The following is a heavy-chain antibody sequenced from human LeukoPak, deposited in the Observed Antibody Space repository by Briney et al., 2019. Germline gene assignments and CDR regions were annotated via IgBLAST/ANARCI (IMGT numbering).Heavy chain of an antibody. CDR2: IYDSGST. D-gene: IGHD6-13*01. CDR3: ARDPGSSWSDYYYYYGMDV. Sequence: SETLSLTCTVSGGSIRSSYYYWGWIRQPPGKGLEWIGSIYDSGSTYYNPSLKSRVTISVDTSKNQFSLKLSSVTAADTAVYYCARDPGSSWSDYYYYYGMDVWGQGTTVTVSS. CDR1: GGSIRSSYYY. V-gene: IGHV4-39*07. J-gene: IGHJ6*02.